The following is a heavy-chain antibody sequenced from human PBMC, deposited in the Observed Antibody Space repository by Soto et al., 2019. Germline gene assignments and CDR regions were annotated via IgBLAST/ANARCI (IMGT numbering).Heavy chain of an antibody. V-gene: IGHV3-15*01. Sequence: GGSLRLSCAASGFTFSNAWMSWVRQAPGKGLEWVGRIKSKNDGGTTDYASPVKGRFTISRDDSKNTLYLQMNSLKTEDTAVYYCTTVSTGDRPYYFDYWGQGTLVTVSS. D-gene: IGHD7-27*01. J-gene: IGHJ4*02. CDR2: IKSKNDGGTT. CDR1: GFTFSNAW. CDR3: TTVSTGDRPYYFDY.